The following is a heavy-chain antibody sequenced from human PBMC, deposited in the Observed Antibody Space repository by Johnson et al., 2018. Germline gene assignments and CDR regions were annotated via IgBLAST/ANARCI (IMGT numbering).Heavy chain of an antibody. V-gene: IGHV3-23*04. D-gene: IGHD2-2*01. Sequence: VQLVESGGGLVQPGGSLRLSCAASGFTFSNYAMSWVRQAPGKGLEWVSAISGRGDNTYNADSVKGRFTISRNNSKNTLYLQMNSLRAEHAAVYYCEKDSYVIVPPVTGYYYYYMDVWGKGTTVTVSS. CDR1: GFTFSNYA. J-gene: IGHJ6*03. CDR2: ISGRGDNT. CDR3: EKDSYVIVPPVTGYYYYYMDV.